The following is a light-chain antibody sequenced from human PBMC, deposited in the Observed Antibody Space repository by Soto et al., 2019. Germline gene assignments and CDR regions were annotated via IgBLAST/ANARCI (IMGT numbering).Light chain of an antibody. Sequence: EIVLTQSPATLSLSPGDRATLSCRASQSVGSYLGWYQQRPGQAPRLLIYDASKRVTGIPARFSGSGCGTDFTLTFSRAEPEDFAVYYCQQRSAWPCTLGGGLKVEIK. V-gene: IGKV3-11*01. CDR2: DAS. CDR3: QQRSAWPCT. CDR1: QSVGSY. J-gene: IGKJ4*01.